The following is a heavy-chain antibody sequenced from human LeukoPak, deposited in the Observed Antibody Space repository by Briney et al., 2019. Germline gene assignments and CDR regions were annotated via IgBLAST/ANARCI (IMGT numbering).Heavy chain of an antibody. CDR3: AKHQYGESPYAFDI. CDR2: ISYDGSNK. J-gene: IGHJ3*02. CDR1: GFTFSSYG. Sequence: GGSLRLSCAASGFTFSSYGMHWVRQAPGKGLEWVAVISYDGSNKYYADSVKGRFTISRDNSKNTLYLQMNSLRAEDTAVYYCAKHQYGESPYAFDIWGQGTMVTVSS. V-gene: IGHV3-30*18. D-gene: IGHD4-17*01.